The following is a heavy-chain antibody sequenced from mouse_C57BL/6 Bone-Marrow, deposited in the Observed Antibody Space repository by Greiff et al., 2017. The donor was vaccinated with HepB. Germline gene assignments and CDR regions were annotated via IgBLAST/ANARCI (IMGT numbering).Heavy chain of an antibody. Sequence: QVQLQQPGAELVRPGSSVKLSCKASGYTFTSYWMDWVKQRPGQGLEWIGNIYPSDSETHYNQKFKDKATLTVDKSSSTAYMQLSSLTSEDSAVYYCARGWENNYAMDYWGQGTSVTVSA. V-gene: IGHV1-61*01. CDR1: GYTFTSYW. D-gene: IGHD1-1*02. CDR2: IYPSDSET. J-gene: IGHJ4*01. CDR3: ARGWENNYAMDY.